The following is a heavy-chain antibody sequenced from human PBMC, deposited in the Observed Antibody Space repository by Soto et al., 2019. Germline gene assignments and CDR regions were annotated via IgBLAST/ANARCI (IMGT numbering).Heavy chain of an antibody. CDR2: ISYDGSNK. CDR3: AKSGWELLGWEFDY. J-gene: IGHJ4*02. V-gene: IGHV3-30*18. D-gene: IGHD1-26*01. CDR1: GFTFSSYG. Sequence: GGSLRLSCAASGFTFSSYGMHWVRQAPGKGLEWVAVISYDGSNKYYADSVKGRFTISRDNSKNTLYLQMNSLRAEDTAVYYCAKSGWELLGWEFDYWGQGTLVTVSS.